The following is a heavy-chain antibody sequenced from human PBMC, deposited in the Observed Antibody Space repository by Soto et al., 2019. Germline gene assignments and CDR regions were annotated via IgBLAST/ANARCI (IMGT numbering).Heavy chain of an antibody. J-gene: IGHJ6*02. V-gene: IGHV3-23*01. CDR2: ISGSGGST. D-gene: IGHD3-10*01. Sequence: EVQLLESGGGLVQPGGSLRLSCAASGFTFSSYAMSWVRQAPGKGLEWVSAISGSGGSTYYADSVKGRFTISRDNSKNTLYLQMNSLRAEDTAVYYCAKPYYGSGKLYYGMDVWGQGTTVTVSS. CDR1: GFTFSSYA. CDR3: AKPYYGSGKLYYGMDV.